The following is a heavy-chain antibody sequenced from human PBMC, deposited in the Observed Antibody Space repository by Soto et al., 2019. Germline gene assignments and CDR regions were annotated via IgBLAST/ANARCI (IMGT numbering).Heavy chain of an antibody. V-gene: IGHV3-13*04. CDR3: ARDATYGSGRGPDWYFDL. CDR1: GFTFSTYD. CDR2: IGTTGDT. D-gene: IGHD3-10*01. Sequence: EVQLVESGGGLVQPGGSLRLSCAASGFTFSTYDMHWVRQVTGKGLEWVSAIGTTGDTYYPGSVKGRFTISRDDAKTSLYLQMNSLGAGDTAVYYCARDATYGSGRGPDWYFDLWGRGTVVTVSS. J-gene: IGHJ2*01.